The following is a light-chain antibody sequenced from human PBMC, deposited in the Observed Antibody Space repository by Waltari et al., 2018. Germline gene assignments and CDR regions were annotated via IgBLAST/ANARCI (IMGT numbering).Light chain of an antibody. V-gene: IGKV3-20*01. J-gene: IGKJ1*01. CDR1: QSVGKY. CDR3: QKYRSLPAT. Sequence: EVVLTQSPGTLSLSPGKGATLSCRASQSVGKYLAWYQQRPGQAPRLLIYHASIRATGIPDRFSGSGSETDFSLTISRLEPEDFAVYYCQKYRSLPATFGQGTKVEI. CDR2: HAS.